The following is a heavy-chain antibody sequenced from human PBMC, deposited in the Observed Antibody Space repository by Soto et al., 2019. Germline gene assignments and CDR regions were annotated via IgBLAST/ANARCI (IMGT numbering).Heavy chain of an antibody. D-gene: IGHD4-17*01. J-gene: IGHJ4*02. V-gene: IGHV1-2*04. CDR2: VDPNGGGT. CDR3: ATWVDYGDYEGFDF. CDR1: GYTFTDYK. Sequence: ASVKVSCKTSGYTFTDYKSHWVRQAPGQGLEWMGWVDPNGGGTNSAQKFQGSVTMTRDTSITTAYLELSRLTPNDTATYFCATWVDYGDYEGFDFWGQGTLVTVSS.